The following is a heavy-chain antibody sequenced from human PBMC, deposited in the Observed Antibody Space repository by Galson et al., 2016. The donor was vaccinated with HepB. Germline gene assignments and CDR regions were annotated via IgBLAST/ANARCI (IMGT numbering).Heavy chain of an antibody. V-gene: IGHV3-33*01. J-gene: IGHJ6*02. D-gene: IGHD3-16*01. CDR3: ARDWGPSKPGMDV. Sequence: SLRLSCAASGFTFSSHGMHWVRQAPGKAMEWVALISFDGKNTFYADSVKGRFTISRDNAKNSLYLQMNSLRAEDTAVYYCARDWGPSKPGMDVWGQGTTVTVSS. CDR1: GFTFSSHG. CDR2: ISFDGKNT.